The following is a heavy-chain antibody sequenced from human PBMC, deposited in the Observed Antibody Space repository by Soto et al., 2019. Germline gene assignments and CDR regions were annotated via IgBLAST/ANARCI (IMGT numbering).Heavy chain of an antibody. V-gene: IGHV4-59*01. D-gene: IGHD3-10*01. J-gene: IGHJ4*02. CDR3: AAITVVRGVIVTGFDY. Sequence: SETLSLTCTVSGGSISNYYWSWIRQPPGKGLEWIGYVYYGGSTNYNPSLKSRVTISVDASKNQFSLKLSSVTAADTAVYYCAAITVVRGVIVTGFDYWGQGTLVTVSS. CDR1: GGSISNYY. CDR2: VYYGGST.